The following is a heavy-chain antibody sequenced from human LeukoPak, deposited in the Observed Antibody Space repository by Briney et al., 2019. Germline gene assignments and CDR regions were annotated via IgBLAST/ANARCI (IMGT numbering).Heavy chain of an antibody. D-gene: IGHD6-19*01. V-gene: IGHV3-43*02. CDR2: ISGDGGST. J-gene: IGHJ4*02. CDR3: ARESETSGWYDY. CDR1: GFIFENCA. Sequence: GGSLRLSRAAPGFIFENCAIHWVRQAPGKGLEWVSLISGDGGSTFYADSVRGRFTISRDNTRKSLSLQMSSLGSEDTALYYCARESETSGWYDYWGQGTLVTVSS.